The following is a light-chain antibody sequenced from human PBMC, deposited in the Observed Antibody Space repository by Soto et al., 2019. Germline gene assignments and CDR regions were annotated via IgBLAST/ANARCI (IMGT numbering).Light chain of an antibody. CDR1: SSNIGNNY. V-gene: IGLV1-51*01. CDR3: ATWDRSLSVGV. Sequence: QPVLTQPPSVSAAPGQKVTISCSGSSSNIGNNYVFWYQQLPGTAPKLLIYDNDKRPSGIPDRFSGSKSGTSATLGITGLQIGDEADYYCATWDRSLSVGVFGGGTKLTVL. J-gene: IGLJ2*01. CDR2: DND.